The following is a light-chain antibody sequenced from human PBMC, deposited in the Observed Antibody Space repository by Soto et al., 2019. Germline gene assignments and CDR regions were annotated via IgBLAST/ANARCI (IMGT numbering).Light chain of an antibody. V-gene: IGKV3-15*01. CDR2: GAS. CDR1: QSVSSN. Sequence: EIVLTQSPATLSLSPGERSTLSCRASQSVSSNLAWYQQKTGQAPRLLIYGASTRDTGIPARFSGSGSGTEFTLPISRLQSEDFAVYYCQQYNNWPPTFGGGTKVDIK. CDR3: QQYNNWPPT. J-gene: IGKJ4*01.